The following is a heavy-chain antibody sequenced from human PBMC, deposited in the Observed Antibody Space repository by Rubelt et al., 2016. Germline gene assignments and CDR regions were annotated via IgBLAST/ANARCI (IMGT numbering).Heavy chain of an antibody. CDR3: ARELGDCSGGSCYGGTFNY. Sequence: QVQLQQWGAGLLKPSETLSLTCAVYGGSFSGYYWSWIRQPPGKGLEWIGEINHSGSTIYNPSLTSRVTISGDTSKNQFYLKLSSMTAADTAVYYCARELGDCSGGSCYGGTFNYWGQGTLVTVSS. CDR2: INHSGST. CDR1: GGSFSGYY. V-gene: IGHV4-34*01. J-gene: IGHJ4*02. D-gene: IGHD2-15*01.